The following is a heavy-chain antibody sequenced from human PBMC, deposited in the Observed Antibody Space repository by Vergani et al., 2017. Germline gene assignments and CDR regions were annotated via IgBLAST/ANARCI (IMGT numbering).Heavy chain of an antibody. CDR2: ISAYNGNT. J-gene: IGHJ3*02. D-gene: IGHD6-19*01. CDR3: ARDLSVAGTGDAFDI. Sequence: QVQLVQSGAEVKKPGASVKVSCKASGYTFTSYGISWVRQAPGQGLEWMGWISAYNGNTNYAQKLQGRVTMTTDTSTSTAYMEMSSLRSEDTAVYYCARDLSVAGTGDAFDIWGQGTMVTVSS. CDR1: GYTFTSYG. V-gene: IGHV1-18*01.